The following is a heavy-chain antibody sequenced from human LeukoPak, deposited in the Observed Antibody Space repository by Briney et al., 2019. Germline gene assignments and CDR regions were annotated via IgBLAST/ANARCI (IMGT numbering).Heavy chain of an antibody. CDR3: ARSSRRKYCSSTSCYPYYYYYYMDV. J-gene: IGHJ6*03. CDR2: IYTSGST. CDR1: GGSISSGSYY. Sequence: TSPTLSLTCTVSGGSISSGSYYWSWIRQPAGKGLEWIGRIYTSGSTNYNPSLKSRVTISVDTSKNQFSLKLSSVTAADTAVYYCARSSRRKYCSSTSCYPYYYYYYMDVWGKGTTVTVSS. D-gene: IGHD2-2*01. V-gene: IGHV4-61*02.